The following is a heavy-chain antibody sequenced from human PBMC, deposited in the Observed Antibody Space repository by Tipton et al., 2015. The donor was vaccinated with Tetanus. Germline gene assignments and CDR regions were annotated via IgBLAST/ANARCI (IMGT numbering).Heavy chain of an antibody. Sequence: RSLRLSCAASGFTFSSYAMHWVRQAPGKGLEWVAVISYDGSNKYYADSVKGRFTISRDNSKNTLYLQMNSLRAADTAVYYCARDPRVTTVTTRTWYFDLWGRGTLVTVSP. CDR3: ARDPRVTTVTTRTWYFDL. D-gene: IGHD4-17*01. CDR2: ISYDGSNK. J-gene: IGHJ2*01. V-gene: IGHV3-30-3*01. CDR1: GFTFSSYA.